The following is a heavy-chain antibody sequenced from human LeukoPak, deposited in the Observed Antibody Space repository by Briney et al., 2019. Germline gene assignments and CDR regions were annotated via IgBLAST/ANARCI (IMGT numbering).Heavy chain of an antibody. Sequence: PSETLSLTCAVYGGSFSGYYWSWIRQPPGKGLEWIGEINHSGSTNYNPSLKSRVTISVDTSKNQFSLKLSSVTAADTAVYYCARLTRYYGSSGYYYHGYYYYMDVWGKGTTVTVSS. V-gene: IGHV4-34*01. CDR2: INHSGST. D-gene: IGHD3-22*01. CDR1: GGSFSGYY. J-gene: IGHJ6*03. CDR3: ARLTRYYGSSGYYYHGYYYYMDV.